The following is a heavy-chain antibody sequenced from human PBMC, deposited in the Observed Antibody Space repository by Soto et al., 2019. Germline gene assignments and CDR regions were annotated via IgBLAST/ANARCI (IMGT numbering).Heavy chain of an antibody. V-gene: IGHV3-48*03. CDR3: ARDPAIYRGKFDYGLDV. CDR2: IGTSGKTI. Sequence: EVQLVESGGGLVQAGGSLRLFCAVSGFTFSSYEMNWVRQAPGKGLEWVSYIGTSGKTIYYADSVRGRFTISRDNAKNSLYLQKNSLRAEDTAVYFCARDPAIYRGKFDYGLDVWGRGTTVTVSS. D-gene: IGHD5-18*01. CDR1: GFTFSSYE. J-gene: IGHJ6*02.